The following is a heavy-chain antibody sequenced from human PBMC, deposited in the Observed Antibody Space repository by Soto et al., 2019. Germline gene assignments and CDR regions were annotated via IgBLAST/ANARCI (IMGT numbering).Heavy chain of an antibody. J-gene: IGHJ6*01. Sequence: PSETLSLTCTVSGGSISSDDYYWNWIRQRPGKGLEWIGNIYYRGNTNYNPSLKSRIIMSMDMSENQFSLKLTSVTAADTAVYYCARGWYYYGMDVWGQGTTVPDS. CDR1: GGSISSDDYY. CDR2: IYYRGNT. V-gene: IGHV4-31*03. CDR3: ARGWYYYGMDV.